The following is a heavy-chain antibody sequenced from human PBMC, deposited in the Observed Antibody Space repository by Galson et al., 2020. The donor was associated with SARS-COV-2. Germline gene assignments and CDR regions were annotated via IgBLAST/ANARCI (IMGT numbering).Heavy chain of an antibody. CDR3: AREEFGRGYSGYAFDY. CDR2: IWYDGSNK. CDR1: GFTFSSYG. D-gene: IGHD5-12*01. J-gene: IGHJ4*02. V-gene: IGHV3-33*01. Sequence: GGSLRLSCAASGFTFSSYGMHWVRQAPGKGLEWVAVIWYDGSNKYYADSVKGRFTISRDNSKNTLYLQMNSLRSEDTAVYYCAREEFGRGYSGYAFDYWGQGTLVTVSS.